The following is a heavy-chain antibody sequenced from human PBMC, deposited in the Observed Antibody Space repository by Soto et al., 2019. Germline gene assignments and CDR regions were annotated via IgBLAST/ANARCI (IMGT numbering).Heavy chain of an antibody. CDR3: ARARTYYDYVWGSYGADAFDI. CDR2: IDYSGST. CDR1: GGSISSGDYY. V-gene: IGHV4-30-4*08. J-gene: IGHJ3*02. Sequence: SETLSLTCTVSGGSISSGDYYWSWIRQPPGKGLEWIGYIDYSGSTYYNPSLKSRVTISVDTSKNQFSLKLSSVTAADTAVYYCARARTYYDYVWGSYGADAFDIWGQGTMVTVSS. D-gene: IGHD3-16*01.